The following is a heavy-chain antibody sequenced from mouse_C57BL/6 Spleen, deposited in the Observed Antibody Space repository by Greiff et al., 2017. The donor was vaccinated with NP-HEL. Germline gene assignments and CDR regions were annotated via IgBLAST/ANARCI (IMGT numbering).Heavy chain of an antibody. CDR2: ISSGGDYI. CDR1: GFTFSSYA. Sequence: EVMLVESGEGLVKPGGSLKLSCAASGFTFSSYAMSWVRQTPEKRLEWVAYISSGGDYIYYADTVKGRFTISRDNARNTLYLQMSSLKSEDTAMYYCTRGGGTDWYFDVWGTGTTVTVSS. D-gene: IGHD4-1*01. CDR3: TRGGGTDWYFDV. J-gene: IGHJ1*03. V-gene: IGHV5-9-1*02.